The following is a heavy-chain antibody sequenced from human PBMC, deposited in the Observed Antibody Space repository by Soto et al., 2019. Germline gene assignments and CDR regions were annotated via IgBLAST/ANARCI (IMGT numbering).Heavy chain of an antibody. D-gene: IGHD6-13*01. CDR1: GFTFNSYW. CDR3: ARGLRGSWDWFDP. Sequence: EVQLVESGGGLVQPGGSLRLSCAASGFTFNSYWMHWVRQTPGKGLVWVSRINTDGGTTTYADSVKGRFTISRDNGQNTVYLEMNSLRAEDTAVYYCARGLRGSWDWFDPWGQGTLVTVSS. CDR2: INTDGGTT. J-gene: IGHJ5*02. V-gene: IGHV3-74*01.